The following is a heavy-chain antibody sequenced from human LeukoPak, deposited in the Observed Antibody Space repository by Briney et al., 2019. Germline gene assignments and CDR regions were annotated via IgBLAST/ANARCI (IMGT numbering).Heavy chain of an antibody. Sequence: SETLSLTCAVSGYSISSGYYWGWIRQPPGKGLEWIGSIYHSGSTYYNPSLKSRVTISVDTSKNQFSLKLSSVTAADTAVYYCARVRVLLWFGESSTLPYFGYWGQGTLVTVSS. CDR2: IYHSGST. D-gene: IGHD3-10*01. J-gene: IGHJ4*02. CDR3: ARVRVLLWFGESSTLPYFGY. V-gene: IGHV4-38-2*01. CDR1: GYSISSGYY.